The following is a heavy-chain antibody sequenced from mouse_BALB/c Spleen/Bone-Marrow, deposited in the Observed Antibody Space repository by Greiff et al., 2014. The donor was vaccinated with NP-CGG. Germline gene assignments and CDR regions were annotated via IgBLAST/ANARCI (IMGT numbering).Heavy chain of an antibody. CDR2: IRLKSNNYAT. Sequence: EVMLVESGGGLVQPGGSMKLSCVASGFTFSNYWMNWVRQSPEKGLEWVAEIRLKSNNYATHYAESVKGRFTISRDDPKSGVYLQMNNLRAEDTGIYYCTKEVVATGNWYFDVWGAGTTVTVSS. CDR3: TKEVVATGNWYFDV. D-gene: IGHD1-1*01. CDR1: GFTFSNYW. J-gene: IGHJ1*01. V-gene: IGHV6-6*02.